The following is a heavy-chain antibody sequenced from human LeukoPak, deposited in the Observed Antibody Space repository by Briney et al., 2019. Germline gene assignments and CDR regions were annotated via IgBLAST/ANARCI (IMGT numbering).Heavy chain of an antibody. J-gene: IGHJ6*03. Sequence: KTSETLSLTCTVSGGSISSYYWSWIRQPPGKGLEWIGYIYYSGSTNYNPSLKSRVTISVDTSKNQFSLKLSSVTAADTAVYYCARVYDSSGYYSRSSWYYYYYMDVWGKGTTVTISS. CDR2: IYYSGST. CDR1: GGSISSYY. V-gene: IGHV4-59*01. D-gene: IGHD3-22*01. CDR3: ARVYDSSGYYSRSSWYYYYYMDV.